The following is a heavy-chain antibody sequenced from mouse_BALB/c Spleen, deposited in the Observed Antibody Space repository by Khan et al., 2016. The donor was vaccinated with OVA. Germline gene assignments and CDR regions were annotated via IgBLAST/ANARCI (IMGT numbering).Heavy chain of an antibody. CDR2: IDPANGNT. Sequence: VQLQQSGAELVKPGASVKISCTASGFTITDSYMHWVKQTPGKGLEWMGRIDPANGNTKYDANFQGQVTITADTSSNTAYLQLSSLTSEDTAVYYSARMNAWGQGTTLTVSS. V-gene: IGHV14-3*02. CDR3: ARMNA. J-gene: IGHJ2*01. CDR1: GFTITDSY.